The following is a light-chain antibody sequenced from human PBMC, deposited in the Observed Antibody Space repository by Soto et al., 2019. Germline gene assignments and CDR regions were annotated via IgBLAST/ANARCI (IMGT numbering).Light chain of an antibody. CDR3: CSYAGRYTPYV. J-gene: IGLJ1*01. CDR1: SSDFGRYNY. Sequence: QSALTQPRSVSGSPGQSVTISCPGGSSDFGRYNYVSWYQQLPGKAPKLIIYDVTKRPSGVPDRFSGSKSGNTASLTISGLQADDEADYYCCSYAGRYTPYVFGTGTKVTVL. CDR2: DVT. V-gene: IGLV2-11*01.